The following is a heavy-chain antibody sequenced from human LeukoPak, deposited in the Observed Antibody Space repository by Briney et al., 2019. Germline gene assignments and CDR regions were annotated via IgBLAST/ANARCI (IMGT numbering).Heavy chain of an antibody. D-gene: IGHD3-9*01. CDR2: ISYDGSNK. V-gene: IGHV3-30-3*01. CDR3: ARPVDVDILTGYYQYYYYGMDV. Sequence: GGSLRLSCAASGFTFSSYAMHWVRQAPGKGLEWVAVISYDGSNKYYADSVKGRFTISRDNSKNTLYLQTNSLRAEDTAVYYCARPVDVDILTGYYQYYYYGMDVWGQGTTVTVSS. J-gene: IGHJ6*02. CDR1: GFTFSSYA.